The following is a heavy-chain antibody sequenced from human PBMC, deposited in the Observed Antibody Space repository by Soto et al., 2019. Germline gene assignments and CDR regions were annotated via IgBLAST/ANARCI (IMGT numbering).Heavy chain of an antibody. V-gene: IGHV5-51*01. J-gene: IGHJ4*02. Sequence: PGESLKISCNGSGYNFINYWIGWVRQMPGKGLEWMGIIYPGDSNTRYSPSFQGQVTISADKSISTAYLQWSSLKASDTAMYYCARHSLYYDTSGYPGYWGQGTLVTVSS. CDR1: GYNFINYW. CDR2: IYPGDSNT. D-gene: IGHD3-22*01. CDR3: ARHSLYYDTSGYPGY.